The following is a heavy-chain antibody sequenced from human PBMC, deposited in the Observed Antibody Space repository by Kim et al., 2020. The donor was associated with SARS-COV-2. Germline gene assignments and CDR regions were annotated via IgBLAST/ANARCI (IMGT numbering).Heavy chain of an antibody. V-gene: IGHV3-73*01. CDR2: IRNKANSYAT. D-gene: IGHD2-2*02. J-gene: IGHJ4*02. CDR1: GFTFSGSI. Sequence: GGSLRLSCAASGFTFSGSIVHWVRQASGKGLEWVGRIRNKANSYATVYAASLKGRFTISRNDSKSTAYLQMNSLNTEDTAVDYCTATASGYTFSDYWGQGTLVTVSS. CDR3: TATASGYTFSDY.